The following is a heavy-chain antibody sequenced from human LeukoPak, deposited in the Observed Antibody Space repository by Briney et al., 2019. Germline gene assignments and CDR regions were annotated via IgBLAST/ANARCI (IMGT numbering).Heavy chain of an antibody. J-gene: IGHJ3*02. V-gene: IGHV4-39*07. D-gene: IGHD3-10*01. CDR1: GGSISSSSYY. CDR3: ARLGVTQDAFDI. CDR2: IYYSGST. Sequence: SETLSLTCTVSGGSISSSSYYWGWIRQPPGKGLEWIGSIYYSGSTYYNPSLKSRVTISVDTSKNQFSLKLSSVTAADTAVFYCARLGVTQDAFDIGGQGTMVTVSS.